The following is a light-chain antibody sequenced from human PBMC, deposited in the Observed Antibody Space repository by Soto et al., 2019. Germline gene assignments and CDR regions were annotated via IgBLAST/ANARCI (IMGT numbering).Light chain of an antibody. J-gene: IGKJ5*01. CDR1: QSISSY. V-gene: IGKV1-39*01. Sequence: DIQMTQSPSSLSASVGDRVTITCRASQSISSYLNWYQQKPGKAPKLLIYAASSLQSGVPSRFSGSGSGTDLTLTISSLQPEDFATYYCQQSHSTLSNTFGQGTRLEIK. CDR3: QQSHSTLSNT. CDR2: AAS.